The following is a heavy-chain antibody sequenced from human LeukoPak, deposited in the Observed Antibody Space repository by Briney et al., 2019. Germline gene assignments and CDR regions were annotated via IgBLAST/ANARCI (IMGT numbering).Heavy chain of an antibody. CDR1: GGSISRSAYY. Sequence: PSETLSLTCIVSGGSISRSAYYWGWLRQPPGKGLEWIGSIYYSGSTYYNSSLKSRVTISVDTSKNQFSLKLSSVTAADTAVYYCARRFPAHYFDYWGQGTLVTVSS. V-gene: IGHV4-39*01. J-gene: IGHJ4*02. D-gene: IGHD6-25*01. CDR2: IYYSGST. CDR3: ARRFPAHYFDY.